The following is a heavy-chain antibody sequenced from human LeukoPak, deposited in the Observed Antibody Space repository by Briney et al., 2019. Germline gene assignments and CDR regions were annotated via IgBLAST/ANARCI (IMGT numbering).Heavy chain of an antibody. CDR2: FRNRYSNS. D-gene: IGHD1-1*01. J-gene: IGHJ6*03. Sequence: GALPLSGAAPGFTFSSSDMTGSRPAPGRGLEWVSSFRNRYSNSYYAHSVMGRFTISRDNSKNTLYLQMNSLSAEDTAVYYCAKRGNPTVGHHYLDVWGKGTTVSVSS. V-gene: IGHV3-23*05. CDR1: GFTFSSSD. CDR3: AKRGNPTVGHHYLDV.